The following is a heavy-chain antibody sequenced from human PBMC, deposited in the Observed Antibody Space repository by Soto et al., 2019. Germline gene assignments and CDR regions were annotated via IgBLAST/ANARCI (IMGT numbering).Heavy chain of an antibody. J-gene: IGHJ3*02. CDR3: ARAINLWFGHDAFDI. V-gene: IGHV1-2*02. CDR2: INPNSGGT. CDR1: GYTFTGYY. Sequence: ASVKVSCKASGYTFTGYYMHWVRQAPGQGLEWMGWINPNSGGTNYAQKFQGRVTMTRDTSISTAYMELSRLRSDDTAVYYCARAINLWFGHDAFDIWGQGTMVTVSS. D-gene: IGHD3-10*01.